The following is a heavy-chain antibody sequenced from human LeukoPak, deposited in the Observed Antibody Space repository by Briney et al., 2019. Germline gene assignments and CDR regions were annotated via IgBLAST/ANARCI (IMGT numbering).Heavy chain of an antibody. Sequence: SETLSLTCAVSGGSISSSNWWSWVRQPPGKGLEWIGEIYHSGSTNYNPSLKSRVTISVDKSKNQFSLKLSSVTAADTAVYYCARFRGPDYGDYARKGYYYGMDVWGQGTTVTVSS. D-gene: IGHD4-17*01. CDR1: GGSISSSNW. J-gene: IGHJ6*02. V-gene: IGHV4-4*02. CDR2: IYHSGST. CDR3: ARFRGPDYGDYARKGYYYGMDV.